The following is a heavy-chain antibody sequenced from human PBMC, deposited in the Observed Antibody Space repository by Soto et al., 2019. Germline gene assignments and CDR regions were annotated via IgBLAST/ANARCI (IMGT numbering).Heavy chain of an antibody. V-gene: IGHV1-18*01. CDR3: ARGGYYDSSGSRNYYYYGMNV. Sequence: GASVKVSCKASGYTFTSYAMHSVRQAPGQGLEWLGWISAYDGNTNYAQILQGRVSMTTDTSTNTAYMEVRSLRSDDTAVYYCARGGYYDSSGSRNYYYYGMNVWGQGTTVTVSS. D-gene: IGHD3-22*01. CDR2: ISAYDGNT. CDR1: GYTFTSYA. J-gene: IGHJ6*02.